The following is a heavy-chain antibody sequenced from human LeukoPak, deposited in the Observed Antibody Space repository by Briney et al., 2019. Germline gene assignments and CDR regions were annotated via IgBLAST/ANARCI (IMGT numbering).Heavy chain of an antibody. Sequence: PSETLSLTCGVNGGSFSGYYWSWIRQPPGKGLEWIGEINHSGSTNYNPSLKSRVTISVDTSKNQFSLKLGSVTAADTAVYYCARQYSSGWYKGYFQYWGQGTLVTVSS. CDR3: ARQYSSGWYKGYFQY. CDR1: GGSFSGYY. V-gene: IGHV4-34*01. D-gene: IGHD6-19*01. J-gene: IGHJ1*01. CDR2: INHSGST.